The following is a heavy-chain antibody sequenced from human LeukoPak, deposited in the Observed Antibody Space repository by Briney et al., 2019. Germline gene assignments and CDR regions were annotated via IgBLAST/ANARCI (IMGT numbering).Heavy chain of an antibody. CDR2: VSYDGSDY. CDR3: AKPTGDTGWYGLFEY. V-gene: IGHV3-30*18. J-gene: IGHJ4*02. Sequence: GGSLRLSCAASGFTFSGYAMNWVRQAPGKGLEWVAVVSYDGSDYYYADSVKGRFTISRDNSKNTLYLQMNSLRAEDTAVYYCAKPTGDTGWYGLFEYWGQGTLVTVSS. D-gene: IGHD6-19*01. CDR1: GFTFSGYA.